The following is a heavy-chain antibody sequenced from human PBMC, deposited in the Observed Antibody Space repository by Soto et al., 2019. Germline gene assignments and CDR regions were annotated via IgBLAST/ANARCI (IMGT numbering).Heavy chain of an antibody. CDR1: GYTFTSYG. V-gene: IGHV1-18*01. D-gene: IGHD2-21*01. Sequence: QVQLVQSGAEVKKPGASVKVSCKASGYTFTSYGISWVRQAPGQGLEWMGWISAYNGNTNYAQKLQGRVTMTTDTSTSTAYMELRSLRSDDTAVYYCARDLPHIVMVIATLEDAFDIWGQGTMVTVSS. CDR3: ARDLPHIVMVIATLEDAFDI. CDR2: ISAYNGNT. J-gene: IGHJ3*02.